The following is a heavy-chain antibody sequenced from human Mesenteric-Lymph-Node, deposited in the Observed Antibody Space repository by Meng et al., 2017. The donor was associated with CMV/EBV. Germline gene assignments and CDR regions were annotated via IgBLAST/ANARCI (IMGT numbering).Heavy chain of an antibody. J-gene: IGHJ6*02. Sequence: GESLKISCAASGFTLSSYYMSWVRQAPGKGLEWVANMRQDGSERNYVGSVKGRFTISRDNAMNSLYLQMNRLRVEDTAVYYCTRSMEVWGQGTTVTVSS. CDR3: TRSMEV. V-gene: IGHV3-7*01. CDR1: GFTLSSYY. CDR2: MRQDGSER.